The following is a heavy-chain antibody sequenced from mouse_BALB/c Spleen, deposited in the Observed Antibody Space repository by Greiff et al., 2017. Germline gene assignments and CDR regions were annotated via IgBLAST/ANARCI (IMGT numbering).Heavy chain of an antibody. D-gene: IGHD2-10*01. V-gene: IGHV5-17*02. J-gene: IGHJ3*01. CDR1: GFTFSSFG. Sequence: EVQVVESGGGLVQPGGSRKLSCAASGFTFSSFGMHWVRQAPEKGLEWVAYISSGSSTIYYADTVKGRFTISRDNPKNTLFLQMTSLRSEDTAMYYCARPAYYGNPAWFAYWGQGTLVTVSA. CDR3: ARPAYYGNPAWFAY. CDR2: ISSGSSTI.